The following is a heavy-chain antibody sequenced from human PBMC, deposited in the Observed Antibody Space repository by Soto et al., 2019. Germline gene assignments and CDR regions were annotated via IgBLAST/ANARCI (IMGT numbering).Heavy chain of an antibody. CDR1: GGSISSSNW. V-gene: IGHV4-4*02. J-gene: IGHJ6*02. Sequence: SETLSLTCAVSGGSISSSNWWNWVRQPPGKGLEWIGQIYHSGSTNYNPSLNSRVTISVDKSKNQFSLKLSSVTAADTAVYYCARAGRGYCSGGSCYSGLYCMDVWGQGTTVTVSS. D-gene: IGHD2-15*01. CDR3: ARAGRGYCSGGSCYSGLYCMDV. CDR2: IYHSGST.